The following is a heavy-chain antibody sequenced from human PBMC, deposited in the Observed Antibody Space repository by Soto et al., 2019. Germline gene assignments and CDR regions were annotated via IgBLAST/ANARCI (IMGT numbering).Heavy chain of an antibody. V-gene: IGHV3-7*01. CDR3: SSYRYGAGGSGHWTFDI. CDR1: GFTFSNHW. Sequence: GGSLRLSCAASGFTFSNHWMYWVRQAPGKGLEWVATIQESGKETNYVDSVKGRFTISRDNAKNSLFLQMNSLRADDTAVYYCSSYRYGAGGSGHWTFDIWGQGTKVTVSS. CDR2: IQESGKET. D-gene: IGHD5-18*01. J-gene: IGHJ3*02.